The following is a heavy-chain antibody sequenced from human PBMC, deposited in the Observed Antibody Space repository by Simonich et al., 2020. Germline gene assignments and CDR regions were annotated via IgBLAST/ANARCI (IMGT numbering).Heavy chain of an antibody. CDR3: ARDTSYYGSGSYYFDY. V-gene: IGHV3-21*01. CDR1: GFTFSSYS. Sequence: GGGLLKPGGSLRLSCAASGFTFSSYSMNWVRQAPGKGLEWVSSISSSSSYIYYADSVKGRFTISRDNAKNSLYLQMNSLRAEDTAVYYCARDTSYYGSGSYYFDYWGQGTLVTVSS. D-gene: IGHD3-10*01. CDR2: ISSSSSYI. J-gene: IGHJ4*02.